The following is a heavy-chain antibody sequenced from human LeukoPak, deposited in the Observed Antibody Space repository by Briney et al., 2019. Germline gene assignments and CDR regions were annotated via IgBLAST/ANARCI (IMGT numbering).Heavy chain of an antibody. CDR2: VFYSGTT. J-gene: IGHJ4*02. Sequence: SETLSLTCTVSGGSISSSDYYWGWIRQPPGKGLEWIGSVFYSGTTYYNPSLKSRVTISVDTSKNQFSLKLSSVTAADTAVYYCARVGATVRTRPFDYWGQGTLVTVSS. CDR3: ARVGATVRTRPFDY. D-gene: IGHD1-26*01. CDR1: GGSISSSDYY. V-gene: IGHV4-39*07.